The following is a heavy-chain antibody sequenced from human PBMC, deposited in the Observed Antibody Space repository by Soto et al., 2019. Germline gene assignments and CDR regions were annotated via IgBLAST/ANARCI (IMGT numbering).Heavy chain of an antibody. J-gene: IGHJ6*02. D-gene: IGHD7-27*01. CDR1: GGSMSPYY. CDR3: ARHSKKTGDFGYYFGMDV. V-gene: IGHV4-59*08. Sequence: SETLSLTCSVFGGSMSPYYWSWIRQSPGKGLEWIANIYYRGNTNYNPSLESRVTISIDTSKNQFSLKLNTLTAADTAVYYCARHSKKTGDFGYYFGMDVWGQGTMVTVSS. CDR2: IYYRGNT.